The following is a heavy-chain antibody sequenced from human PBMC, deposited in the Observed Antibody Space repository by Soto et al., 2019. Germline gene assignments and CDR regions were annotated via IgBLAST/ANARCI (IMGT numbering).Heavy chain of an antibody. CDR1: GFTCSTYS. CDR3: AREYTAWPLAYGLDV. J-gene: IGHJ6*02. Sequence: GGSLRLSCVGSGFTCSTYSINCVRQAPGKGLEWVSSIGSRTDIYYADSVKGRFTISRDNAKNSVSLQMNSLRAEDTAVYYCAREYTAWPLAYGLDVWGQGTTVTSP. D-gene: IGHD2-2*02. V-gene: IGHV3-21*01. CDR2: IGSRTDI.